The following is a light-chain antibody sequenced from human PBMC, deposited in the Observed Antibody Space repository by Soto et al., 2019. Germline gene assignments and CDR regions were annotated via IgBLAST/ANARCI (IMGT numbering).Light chain of an antibody. Sequence: SYELTQPPSVSVAPGKTARSTCGGNNIGSKSVHWYQQKPGQAPVLVIYYDSDRPSGSPERFSGSNSGNTATLTISRVEAGDEADYYCQVWDSSSDHVVFGGGTKLTVL. CDR2: YDS. CDR3: QVWDSSSDHVV. J-gene: IGLJ2*01. CDR1: NIGSKS. V-gene: IGLV3-21*04.